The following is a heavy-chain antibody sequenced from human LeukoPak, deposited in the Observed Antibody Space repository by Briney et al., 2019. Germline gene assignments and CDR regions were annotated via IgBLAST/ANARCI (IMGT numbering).Heavy chain of an antibody. D-gene: IGHD6-19*01. CDR1: GFTFGDCA. CDR2: IRSKAYGGTT. Sequence: GGSLRLSCTASGFTFGDCAMSWFRQAPGKGLEWVGFIRSKAYGGTTEYAASVKGRFTISRDDSKSIAYLQMNSLKTEDTAVYYCTREDSEEAVAGTYYFDYWGQGTLVTVSS. J-gene: IGHJ4*02. CDR3: TREDSEEAVAGTYYFDY. V-gene: IGHV3-49*03.